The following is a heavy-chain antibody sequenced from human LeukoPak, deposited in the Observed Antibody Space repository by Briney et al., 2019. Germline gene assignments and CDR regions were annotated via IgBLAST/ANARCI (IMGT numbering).Heavy chain of an antibody. V-gene: IGHV3-30*19. J-gene: IGHJ4*02. CDR3: ARAGPQTYGSGTPGDYYFDY. D-gene: IGHD3-10*01. CDR1: GFTFGTYG. CDR2: LSFDASVK. Sequence: PGRSLRLSCAASGFTFGTYGMYWVRQAPGKGLEWVAALSFDASVKYYADSVKGRFTISRDNSKNTLYLQVNSLRPEDTAIYYCARAGPQTYGSGTPGDYYFDYWGQGTLVTVSS.